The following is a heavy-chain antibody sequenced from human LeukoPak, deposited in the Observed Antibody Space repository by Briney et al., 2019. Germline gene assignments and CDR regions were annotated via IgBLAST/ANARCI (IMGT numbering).Heavy chain of an antibody. J-gene: IGHJ4*02. CDR1: GFTFSSYW. CDR2: LNSDGSTT. Sequence: GGSLRLSCAASGFTFSSYWMHWVRQAPGKGLVWVSHLNSDGSTTTYADSVKGRFTISRDDSKNTLYLQMNSLRAEDTAVYYCARDSPDRGYTYALDYWGQGTLVTVSS. V-gene: IGHV3-74*01. D-gene: IGHD5-18*01. CDR3: ARDSPDRGYTYALDY.